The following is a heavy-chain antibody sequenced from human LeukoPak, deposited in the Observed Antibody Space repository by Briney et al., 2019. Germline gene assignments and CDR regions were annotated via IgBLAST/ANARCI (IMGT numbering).Heavy chain of an antibody. D-gene: IGHD3-9*01. Sequence: PGGSLRLSCAASGFTFSSYAMHWVRQAPGKGLEWVAVISYHGSNKYYADSVKGRFTISRDNSKNTLYLQMNSLRAEDTAVYYCARDLGDILTYFDYWGQGTLVTVSS. V-gene: IGHV3-30-3*01. CDR2: ISYHGSNK. J-gene: IGHJ4*02. CDR3: ARDLGDILTYFDY. CDR1: GFTFSSYA.